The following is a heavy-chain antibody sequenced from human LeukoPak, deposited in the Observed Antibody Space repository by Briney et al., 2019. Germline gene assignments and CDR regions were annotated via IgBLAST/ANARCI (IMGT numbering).Heavy chain of an antibody. Sequence: GGSLRLSCAASGFTFSSYAMSWVRQAPGKGLEWVSVISGSGGSTYYADSVKGRFTISRDNSKNTLYLQMNSLIAEDTAVHYCAKGPFRGNYGLFDYWGQGPLVTVSS. CDR1: GFTFSSYA. V-gene: IGHV3-23*01. CDR3: AKGPFRGNYGLFDY. D-gene: IGHD4-17*01. J-gene: IGHJ4*02. CDR2: ISGSGGST.